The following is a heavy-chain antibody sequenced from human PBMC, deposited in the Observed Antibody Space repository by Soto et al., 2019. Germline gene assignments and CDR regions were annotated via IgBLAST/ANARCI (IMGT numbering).Heavy chain of an antibody. CDR1: GFIFSQYS. CDR3: ARDRLARGIPVAGRIDY. J-gene: IGHJ4*02. V-gene: IGHV3-21*02. CDR2: ISSTGALM. Sequence: EVQLVESGGGLVKPGGSLRLSCAASGFIFSQYSMNWVRQAPGKGLEWVSSISSTGALMYYADSVKGRFTISRDDADNALYVQMNSLTVEDTAVYYCARDRLARGIPVAGRIDYWGQGALVTVSS. D-gene: IGHD6-19*01.